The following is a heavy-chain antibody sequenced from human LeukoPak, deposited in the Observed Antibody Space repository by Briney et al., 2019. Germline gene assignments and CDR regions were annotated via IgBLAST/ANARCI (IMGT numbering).Heavy chain of an antibody. Sequence: PSETLSLTCTVSGASISSHYWSWIRQTPGKGLEWIGCIHTNGNNNYNPPLRGRVTMSVDTSKNQFPLKMTSVTAADTAVYYCARGYFDSRDSSNPFDNWGQGTLVTVSS. CDR3: ARGYFDSRDSSNPFDN. CDR2: IHTNGNN. J-gene: IGHJ4*02. CDR1: GASISSHY. D-gene: IGHD3-9*01. V-gene: IGHV4-4*09.